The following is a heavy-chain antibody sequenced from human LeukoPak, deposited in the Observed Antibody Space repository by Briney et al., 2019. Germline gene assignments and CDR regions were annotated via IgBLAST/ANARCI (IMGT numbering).Heavy chain of an antibody. CDR3: TRHLAIYYDFWSGPLGFDP. J-gene: IGHJ5*02. CDR2: IRSKAYGGTT. Sequence: SLRLSCTASGFTFGDYAMSWFRQAPGKGLEWVGFIRSKAYGGTTEYAASVKGRFTISRDDSKSIAYLQMNSLKTEDTAVYYCTRHLAIYYDFWSGPLGFDPWGQGTLVTVSS. D-gene: IGHD3-3*01. CDR1: GFTFGDYA. V-gene: IGHV3-49*03.